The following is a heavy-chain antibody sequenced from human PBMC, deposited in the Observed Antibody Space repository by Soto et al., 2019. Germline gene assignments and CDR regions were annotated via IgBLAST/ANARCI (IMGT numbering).Heavy chain of an antibody. CDR2: ISRSGSDI. J-gene: IGHJ6*02. D-gene: IGHD2-2*03. CDR1: GFTFSDYS. V-gene: IGHV3-11*01. Sequence: GGSLRLSCAASGFTFSDYSMNWVRQAPGKGLEWVSYISRSGSDIYYADSVKGRFTISRDNAKNSLFLQMNSLRAEDTAVYYCATVGYCSSTSCQTRYYYYGMDVWGQGTTVTVSS. CDR3: ATVGYCSSTSCQTRYYYYGMDV.